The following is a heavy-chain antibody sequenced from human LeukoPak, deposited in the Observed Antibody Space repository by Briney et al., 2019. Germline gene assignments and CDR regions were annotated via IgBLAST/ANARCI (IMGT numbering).Heavy chain of an antibody. D-gene: IGHD3-3*01. CDR1: GFTFSTYW. CDR3: AREAYDDFWSGSWRYYYYMDV. V-gene: IGHV3-7*01. J-gene: IGHJ6*03. Sequence: GGSLRLSCEASGFTFSTYWMTWVRQAPGKGLEWVANLQQDGDRQWYVDSVKGRFTISRDNAKKSLYLQMNSLRAEDTAVYYCAREAYDDFWSGSWRYYYYMDVWGKGTTVTVSS. CDR2: LQQDGDRQ.